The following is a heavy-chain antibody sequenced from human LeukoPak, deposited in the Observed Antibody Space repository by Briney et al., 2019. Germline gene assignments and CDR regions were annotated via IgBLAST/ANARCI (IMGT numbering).Heavy chain of an antibody. CDR2: IYHSGST. J-gene: IGHJ4*02. CDR3: ARRIDYGGPYFDY. D-gene: IGHD4-23*01. CDR1: GGSISSGGYS. V-gene: IGHV4-30-2*01. Sequence: SETLSLTCAVSGGSISSGGYSWSWIRQPPGTGLEWIGYIYHSGSTYYNPSLKSRVTISVDRSKNQFSLKLSSVTAADTAVYYCARRIDYGGPYFDYWGQGTLVTVSS.